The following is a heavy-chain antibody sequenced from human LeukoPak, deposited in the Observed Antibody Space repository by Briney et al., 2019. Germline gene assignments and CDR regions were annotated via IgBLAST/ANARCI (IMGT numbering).Heavy chain of an antibody. Sequence: SETLSLTCAVYGGSFSGYYWSWIRQPPGKGLEWIGEINHSGSTNYNPSLKSRVTISVDTSKNQFSLKLSSVTAADTAVYYCARHGPSRGSPKRYFDLWGRGTLVTVSS. V-gene: IGHV4-34*01. CDR2: INHSGST. J-gene: IGHJ2*01. D-gene: IGHD3-22*01. CDR1: GGSFSGYY. CDR3: ARHGPSRGSPKRYFDL.